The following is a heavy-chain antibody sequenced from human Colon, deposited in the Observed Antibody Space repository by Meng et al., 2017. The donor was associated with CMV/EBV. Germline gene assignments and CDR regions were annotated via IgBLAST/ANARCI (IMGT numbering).Heavy chain of an antibody. J-gene: IGHJ4*02. CDR3: AHRPYGSGSYFFDY. Sequence: ITLNRFGLKPVKPTPILTMTCTFSGFSLSTIGMGVCWIRQPPGKALEWLGVIYWDDDKRYSPSLKSRLTITKDTSKNQVVLTMTNLDPLDTATYYCAHRPYGSGSYFFDYWGQGTLVTVSS. CDR2: IYWDDDK. D-gene: IGHD3-10*01. CDR1: GFSLSTIGMG. V-gene: IGHV2-5*02.